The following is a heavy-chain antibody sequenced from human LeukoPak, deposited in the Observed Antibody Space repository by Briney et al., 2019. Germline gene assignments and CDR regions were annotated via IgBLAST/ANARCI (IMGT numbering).Heavy chain of an antibody. CDR1: GGSFSGYY. CDR3: AREQPRITIFGVATY. CDR2: INHSGST. D-gene: IGHD3-3*01. Sequence: PSETLSLTCAVYGGSFSGYYWSWIRQPPGKGLEWIGEINHSGSTNYNPSLKSRVTISVDTSKNQFSLKLSSVTAADTAVYYCAREQPRITIFGVATYWGQGTLVTVSS. J-gene: IGHJ4*02. V-gene: IGHV4-34*01.